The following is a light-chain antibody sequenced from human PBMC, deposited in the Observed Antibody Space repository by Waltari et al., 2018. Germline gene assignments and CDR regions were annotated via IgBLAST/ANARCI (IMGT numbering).Light chain of an antibody. CDR2: EVR. CDR1: SRYYGNFTL. CDR3: CAYAGSTTLL. V-gene: IGLV2-23*02. J-gene: IGLJ3*02. Sequence: QSALPQPTPASGSPAQSTTITCTVTSRYYGNFTLVSWYQQHPDKAPKLTIYEVRKRPSGVSGRFSGSKSGYTASLTISGLQAEDEATYYCCAYAGSTTLLCGGGTKLTVL.